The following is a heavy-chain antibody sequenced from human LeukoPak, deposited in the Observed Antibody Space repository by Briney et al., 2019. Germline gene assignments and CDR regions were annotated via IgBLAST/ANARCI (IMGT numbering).Heavy chain of an antibody. J-gene: IGHJ4*02. D-gene: IGHD6-6*01. V-gene: IGHV3-21*01. CDR3: ARDPVVSSSSPNYFDY. CDR2: ISTSSSYI. Sequence: PGGSLRLSCAASGFTFSSYNMNWVRQAPGKGLEWVSSISTSSSYIYYADSVKGRFTISRDSAKNSLYLQMNSLRAEDTAVYYCARDPVVSSSSPNYFDYWGQGTLVTVSS. CDR1: GFTFSSYN.